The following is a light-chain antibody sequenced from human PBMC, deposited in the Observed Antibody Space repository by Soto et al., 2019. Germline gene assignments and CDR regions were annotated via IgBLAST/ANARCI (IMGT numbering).Light chain of an antibody. J-gene: IGKJ1*01. CDR3: QQYGSLPRT. CDR1: QRVSSSY. Sequence: EIVFTQSPGTLSLSPGERATLSCRASQRVSSSYLAWYQQKLGQAPRLLIYGAFSRASGIPDRFSCSGAGTDCTLTISRLEPEDFAVYYCQQYGSLPRTFGQGTKVDIK. V-gene: IGKV3-20*01. CDR2: GAF.